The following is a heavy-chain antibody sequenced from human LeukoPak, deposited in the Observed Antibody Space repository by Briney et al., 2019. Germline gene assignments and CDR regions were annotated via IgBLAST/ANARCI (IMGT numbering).Heavy chain of an antibody. J-gene: IGHJ4*02. Sequence: PSETLSLTCTVSGGSISSSSYYWGWIRQPPGKGREWIGSIYYSGSTYYNPSLKSRVTISVDTSKNQFSLKLSSVTAADTAVYYCARQQWQPIFDYWGQGTLVTVSS. CDR1: GGSISSSSYY. CDR3: ARQQWQPIFDY. V-gene: IGHV4-39*01. D-gene: IGHD6-19*01. CDR2: IYYSGST.